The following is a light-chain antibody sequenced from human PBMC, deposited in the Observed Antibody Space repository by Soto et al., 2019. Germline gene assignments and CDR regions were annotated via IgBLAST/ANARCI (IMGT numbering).Light chain of an antibody. Sequence: ETGLTQSPGTMSLSPGDRATLSCRASQSVSTKSLAWYQHIPGQTPRLLLHGASIRATGVPDRFSGSGSGTDFTLTISGLEREDFAVYYCQQYGNSAYTFGQGTKLEIK. CDR3: QQYGNSAYT. CDR1: QSVSTKS. CDR2: GAS. J-gene: IGKJ2*01. V-gene: IGKV3-20*01.